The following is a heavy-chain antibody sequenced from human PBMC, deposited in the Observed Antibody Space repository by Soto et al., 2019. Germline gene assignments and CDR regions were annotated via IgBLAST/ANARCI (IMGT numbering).Heavy chain of an antibody. CDR3: ARDAWLRLTEEDLLLIGYYGMDV. J-gene: IGHJ6*02. V-gene: IGHV3-30-3*01. D-gene: IGHD5-12*01. CDR2: ISYDGSNK. CDR1: GFTFSSYA. Sequence: PGGSLRLSCAASGFTFSSYAMHWVRQAPGKGLEWVAVISYDGSNKYYADSVKGRFTISRDNSKNTLYLQMNSLRAEDTAVYYCARDAWLRLTEEDLLLIGYYGMDVWGQGTTVTVSS.